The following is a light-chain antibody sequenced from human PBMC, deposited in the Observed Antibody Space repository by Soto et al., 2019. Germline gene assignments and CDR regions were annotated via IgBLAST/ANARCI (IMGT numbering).Light chain of an antibody. Sequence: DIQMTQSPSSLSASVGDRVTITCRASQGISSYLAWYQQRPGKVPKVLIYAASTLHSGVPSRFSGSGSGTDFTLTISNVQPGDVATYYCQNYYNAPETFGQGTNVEIK. J-gene: IGKJ1*01. CDR3: QNYYNAPET. V-gene: IGKV1-27*01. CDR1: QGISSY. CDR2: AAS.